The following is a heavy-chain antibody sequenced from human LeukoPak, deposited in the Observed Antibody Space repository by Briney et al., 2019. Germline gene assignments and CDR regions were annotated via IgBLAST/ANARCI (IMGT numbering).Heavy chain of an antibody. CDR3: ARDISSSGSYAYFDY. CDR2: ISYDGSNK. V-gene: IGHV3-30*03. Sequence: GGSLRLSCAASGFTFSSYSMNWVRQAPGKGLEWVAVISYDGSNKYYADSVKGRFTISRDNSKNTLYLQMNSLRAEDTAVYYCARDISSSGSYAYFDYWGQGTLVTVSS. D-gene: IGHD1-26*01. CDR1: GFTFSSYS. J-gene: IGHJ4*02.